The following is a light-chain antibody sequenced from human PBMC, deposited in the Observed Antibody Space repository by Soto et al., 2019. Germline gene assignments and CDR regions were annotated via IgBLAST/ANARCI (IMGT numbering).Light chain of an antibody. V-gene: IGLV6-57*01. CDR3: QSSDHTTVV. CDR1: GGSIASNY. CDR2: EDY. J-gene: IGLJ2*01. Sequence: NFMLTQPHSVSASPGKTVTISCTRSGGSIASNYVQWFQQRPGSSPTTVMYEDYRSPSGVPDRFSASVDSSSNSASLTISGLKTEDEADYYCQSSDHTTVVFGGGTKLTVL.